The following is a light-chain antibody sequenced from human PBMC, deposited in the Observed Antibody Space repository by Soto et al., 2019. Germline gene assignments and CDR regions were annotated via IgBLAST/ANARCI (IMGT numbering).Light chain of an antibody. CDR3: SSFTGTSTDVL. Sequence: QPVLTQPASVSGSPGQSITVSCTGTSTDVGGYNYVSWYQHHPGKAPKLLIYGVSHRPSGVSNRFSGSKSGNTASLTISGLQAEDEAEYFCSSFTGTSTDVLFGGGTKLTVL. CDR2: GVS. J-gene: IGLJ2*01. V-gene: IGLV2-14*01. CDR1: STDVGGYNY.